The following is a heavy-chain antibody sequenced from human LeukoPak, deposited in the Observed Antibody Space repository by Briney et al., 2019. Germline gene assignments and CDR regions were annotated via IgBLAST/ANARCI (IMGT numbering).Heavy chain of an antibody. Sequence: GGSLRLSCAASGFTFSSYGMSWVRQAPGKGLEWVSAISGSGGNTYYADSVKGRFTISRDNSKNTLYLQMNSLRAEDTAVYYCAKGEQVLLWFGDHLYYYYMDVWGKGTTVTISS. CDR2: ISGSGGNT. V-gene: IGHV3-23*01. CDR1: GFTFSSYG. CDR3: AKGEQVLLWFGDHLYYYYMDV. J-gene: IGHJ6*03. D-gene: IGHD3-10*01.